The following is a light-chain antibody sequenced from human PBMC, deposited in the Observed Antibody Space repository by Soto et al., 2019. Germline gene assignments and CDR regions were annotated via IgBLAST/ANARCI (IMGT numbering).Light chain of an antibody. V-gene: IGLV2-23*02. Sequence: ALTQPASVSGSPGQSITISCTGTSSDVGSYNLVSWYQQHPGKAPKLMIYEVSKRPSGVSNRFSGSKSGNTASLTISGLQAEDEADYYCCSYAGSSTPYVFGTGTKVTVL. CDR1: SSDVGSYNL. CDR3: CSYAGSSTPYV. CDR2: EVS. J-gene: IGLJ1*01.